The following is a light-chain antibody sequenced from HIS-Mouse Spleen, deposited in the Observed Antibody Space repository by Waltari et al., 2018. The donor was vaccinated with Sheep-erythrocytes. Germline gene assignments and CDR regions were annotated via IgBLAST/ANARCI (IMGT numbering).Light chain of an antibody. J-gene: IGLJ2*01. CDR3: QSYDSSLSGSV. CDR2: GNS. Sequence: QSVLTQPPSVSGAPGQRVTISCPGSSSNIRAGYAVHWYQQLPGTAPKLPIYGNSNRPSGVPDRFSGSKSGTSASLAITGLQAEDEADYYCQSYDSSLSGSVFGGGTKLTVL. V-gene: IGLV1-40*01. CDR1: SSNIRAGYA.